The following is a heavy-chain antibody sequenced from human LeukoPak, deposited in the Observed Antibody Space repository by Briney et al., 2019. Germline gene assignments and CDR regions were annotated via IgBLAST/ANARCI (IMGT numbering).Heavy chain of an antibody. Sequence: GGSLRLSYAASGFTFSSYSMNWVRQAPRKGLEWVSYISTSGLTIYYADSVKGRFTISRDNAKNSLYLQMNSLRAEDTAVYYCAELGITMIGGVWGKGTTVTISS. J-gene: IGHJ6*04. CDR2: ISTSGLTI. CDR1: GFTFSSYS. D-gene: IGHD3-10*02. CDR3: AELGITMIGGV. V-gene: IGHV3-48*04.